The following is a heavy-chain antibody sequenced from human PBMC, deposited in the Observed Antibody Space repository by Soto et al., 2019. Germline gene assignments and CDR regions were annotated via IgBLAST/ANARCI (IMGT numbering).Heavy chain of an antibody. V-gene: IGHV1-18*04. CDR1: GYTFTSYG. D-gene: IGHD3-10*01. CDR2: ISAYNGNT. Sequence: ASVKVSCKASGYTFTSYGISWVRQAPGQGLEWMGWISAYNGNTNYAQKLQGRVTMTTDTSTSTAYMELRSLRSDDTAVYYCERVVDTMLRGVQNAFDIWGEGTMVTVSS. CDR3: ERVVDTMLRGVQNAFDI. J-gene: IGHJ3*02.